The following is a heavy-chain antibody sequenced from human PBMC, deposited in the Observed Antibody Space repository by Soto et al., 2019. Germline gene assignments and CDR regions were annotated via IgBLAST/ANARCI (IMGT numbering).Heavy chain of an antibody. CDR2: MYNTGST. CDR3: ARDLWGYCGTDCYPLDV. Sequence: SETLSLTCTVSGGSISGYYWSWIRQPPGKGLEWIGYMYNTGSTVYNPSFKSRVTISIDTSKNQFSLKLNFVTAADTAVFYCARDLWGYCGTDCYPLDVWGQGTTVTVS. CDR1: GGSISGYY. J-gene: IGHJ6*02. D-gene: IGHD2-21*02. V-gene: IGHV4-59*01.